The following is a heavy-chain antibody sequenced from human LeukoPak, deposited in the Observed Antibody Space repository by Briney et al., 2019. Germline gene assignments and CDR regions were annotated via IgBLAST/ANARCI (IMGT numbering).Heavy chain of an antibody. Sequence: SETLSLTCAVSGGSISSGGYSWGWIRQPPGKGLEWIGYIYHSGSTYYNPSLKSRVTISVDRSKNQFSLKLSSVTAADTAVYYCARAIDYGDSYYFDYWGQGTLVTVSS. J-gene: IGHJ4*02. D-gene: IGHD4-17*01. V-gene: IGHV4-30-2*01. CDR1: GGSISSGGYS. CDR2: IYHSGST. CDR3: ARAIDYGDSYYFDY.